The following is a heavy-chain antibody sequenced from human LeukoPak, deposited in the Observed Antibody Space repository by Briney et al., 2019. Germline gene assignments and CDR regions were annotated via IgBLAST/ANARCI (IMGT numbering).Heavy chain of an antibody. J-gene: IGHJ4*02. CDR1: GYTFTGYY. CDR2: INPNSGGT. V-gene: IGHV1-2*02. D-gene: IGHD3-10*01. CDR3: ARGGGWYYYGSGSYNFDY. Sequence: ASVKVSCKASGYTFTGYYMHWVRQAPGQGLEWMGWINPNSGGTNYAQKFQGRVTMTRNTSISTAYMELSSLRSEDTAVYYCARGGGWYYYGSGSYNFDYWGQGTLVTVSS.